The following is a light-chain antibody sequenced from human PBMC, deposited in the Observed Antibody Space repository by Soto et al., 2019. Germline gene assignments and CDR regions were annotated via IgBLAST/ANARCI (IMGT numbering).Light chain of an antibody. V-gene: IGKV3-20*01. CDR2: GAS. Sequence: DIVLTQSPGTLSLSPGERATLSCRASQTVDSSYLAWYQQRPGQAPSLLIYGASSRATGFPDRFSGSGSGTDFTLTISRLEPGDAAVYSCRQYKRWPKTVAQETK. CDR1: QTVDSSY. CDR3: RQYKRWPKT. J-gene: IGKJ1*01.